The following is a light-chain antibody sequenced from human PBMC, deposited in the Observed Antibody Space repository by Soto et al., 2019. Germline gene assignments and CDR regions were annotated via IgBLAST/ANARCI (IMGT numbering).Light chain of an antibody. CDR3: AAWDDSLNGVV. CDR1: SSNIGSNT. CDR2: SNN. J-gene: IGLJ3*02. V-gene: IGLV1-44*01. Sequence: QSVLTQPPSASGTPGQRVTISCSGSSSNIGSNTANWYQQLPGTAPKLLIYSNNQRPSGVPDRFSGSKSGTSASLVISGLQSEDEADYYCAAWDDSLNGVVFGGGTKLTVL.